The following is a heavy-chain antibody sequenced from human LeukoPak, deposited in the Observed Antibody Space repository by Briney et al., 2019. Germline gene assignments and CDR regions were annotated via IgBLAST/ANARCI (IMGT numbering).Heavy chain of an antibody. CDR1: GGSISSGSYY. CDR2: IYTSGST. D-gene: IGHD2-2*01. J-gene: IGHJ4*02. CDR3: ARGTDIVVVPAAEAGDY. Sequence: SQTLSLTCTVSGGSISSGSYYWSWLRQPAGKGLEWFGRIYTSGSTNYNPSLKSRVTISVDTSKNQFSLKLSSVTAADTAVYYCARGTDIVVVPAAEAGDYWGQGTLVTVSS. V-gene: IGHV4-61*02.